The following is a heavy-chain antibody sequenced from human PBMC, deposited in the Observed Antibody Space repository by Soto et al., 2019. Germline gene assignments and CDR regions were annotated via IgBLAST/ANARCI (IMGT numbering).Heavy chain of an antibody. Sequence: GGSLRLSCAASGFTFSSYSMNWVRQAPGKGLEWVSSISSSSSYIYYADSVKGRFTISRDNAKNSLYLQMNSLRAEDTAVYYCARIYSSSWAGDAFDIWGQGTMVTVSS. V-gene: IGHV3-21*01. CDR3: ARIYSSSWAGDAFDI. CDR1: GFTFSSYS. J-gene: IGHJ3*02. CDR2: ISSSSSYI. D-gene: IGHD6-13*01.